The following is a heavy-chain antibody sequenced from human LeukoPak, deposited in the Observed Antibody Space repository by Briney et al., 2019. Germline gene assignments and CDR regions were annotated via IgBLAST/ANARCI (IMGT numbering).Heavy chain of an antibody. D-gene: IGHD3-9*01. CDR1: GGTFSSYA. Sequence: SVKVSCKASGGTFSSYAISWVRQAPGQGLEWMGGIIPIFGTANYAQKFQGRVTITADESTSTAYMELSSLRSEDTAVYYCARDYYDISTGYYNPSGNDYWGQGTLVTISS. CDR3: ARDYYDISTGYYNPSGNDY. J-gene: IGHJ4*02. V-gene: IGHV1-69*01. CDR2: IIPIFGTA.